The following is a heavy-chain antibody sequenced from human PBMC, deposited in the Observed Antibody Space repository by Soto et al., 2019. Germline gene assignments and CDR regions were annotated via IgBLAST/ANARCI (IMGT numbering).Heavy chain of an antibody. CDR1: GYSFTNYW. CDR2: IYPGDSDT. J-gene: IGHJ6*02. Sequence: GESLKISCKSSGYSFTNYWIGWVRQMPGKGLEWMGIIYPGDSDTRYSPSFQGQVTISADKSISTAYLQWSSLKASDTAMYYCASSSYGTYYYYGMDVWGQGTTVTVFS. V-gene: IGHV5-51*01. CDR3: ASSSYGTYYYYGMDV. D-gene: IGHD5-18*01.